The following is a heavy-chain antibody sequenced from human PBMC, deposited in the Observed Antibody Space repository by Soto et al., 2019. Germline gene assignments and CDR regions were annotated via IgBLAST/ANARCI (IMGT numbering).Heavy chain of an antibody. V-gene: IGHV4-30-4*02. CDR2: IYYTGNT. CDR3: VRDNGYSYGYTLDH. D-gene: IGHD5-18*01. Sequence: SETLSLTCPVSGGSISSGDYYWSWIRQPPGKGLEWIGYIYYTGNTVFNPSLKSRVTISVDTSKNQFSLKLSSVTAADTAVYYCVRDNGYSYGYTLDHWGQRTLVTVSS. CDR1: GGSISSGDYY. J-gene: IGHJ4*02.